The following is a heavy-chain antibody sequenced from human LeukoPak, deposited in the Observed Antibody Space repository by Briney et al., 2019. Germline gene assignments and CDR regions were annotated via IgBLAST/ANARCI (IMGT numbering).Heavy chain of an antibody. V-gene: IGHV3-7*01. CDR1: GFSFSTTW. D-gene: IGHD5-12*01. J-gene: IGHJ4*02. CDR2: IKQDGSEK. CDR3: ARVAPY. Sequence: GGSLRLSCAASGFSFSTTWMSWVRQAPGKGLEWVANIKQDGSEKYYVDSVKGRFTISRDNAKNSLYLQMNSLRAEDTAVYYCARVAPYWGQGTLVTVSS.